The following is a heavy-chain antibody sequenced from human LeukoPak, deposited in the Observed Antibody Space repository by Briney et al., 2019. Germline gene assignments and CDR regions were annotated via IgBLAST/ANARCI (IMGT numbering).Heavy chain of an antibody. D-gene: IGHD5-24*01. CDR3: ARVSPMATMYYFDY. CDR1: GFTYSSYS. CDR2: ISSSSSTI. V-gene: IGHV3-48*01. Sequence: PGGSLRLSCAASGFTYSSYSMNWVRQAPGKGLEWVAYISSSSSTIHYADSVKGRFTISRDNAKNSLYLQMNSLRAEDTAVYYCARVSPMATMYYFDYWGQGTLVTVSS. J-gene: IGHJ4*02.